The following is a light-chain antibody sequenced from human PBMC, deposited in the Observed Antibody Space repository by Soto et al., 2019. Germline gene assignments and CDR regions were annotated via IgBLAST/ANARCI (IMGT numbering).Light chain of an antibody. CDR3: QQYNAYPWT. V-gene: IGKV1-5*03. J-gene: IGKJ1*01. CDR2: KAS. CDR1: QTISSW. Sequence: DIQMTQSPSTLPGSVGDGVTITCRASQTISSWLAWYQQKPGKAPKLLIYKASTLKSGVPSRFSGSGSGTEFTLTISSLQPDDFATYYCQQYNAYPWTFGRGTKVDIK.